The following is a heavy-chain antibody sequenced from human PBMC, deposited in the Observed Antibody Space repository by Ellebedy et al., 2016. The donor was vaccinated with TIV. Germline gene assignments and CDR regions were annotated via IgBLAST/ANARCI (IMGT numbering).Heavy chain of an antibody. CDR2: IIPILGIA. D-gene: IGHD3-10*01. CDR1: GGTFSSYA. CDR3: ARDGELFHYYYGMDV. Sequence: AASVKVSCKASGGTFSSYAISWVRQAPGQGLEWMGRIIPILGIANYAQKLQGRVTMTTDTSTSTAYMELRSLRSDDTAVYYCARDGELFHYYYGMDVWGQGTTVTVSS. V-gene: IGHV1-69*04. J-gene: IGHJ6*02.